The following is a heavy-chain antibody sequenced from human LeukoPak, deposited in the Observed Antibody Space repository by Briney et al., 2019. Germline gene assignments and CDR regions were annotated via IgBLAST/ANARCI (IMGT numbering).Heavy chain of an antibody. CDR2: IYSSGST. CDR1: GGCISSYY. CDR3: ATGVYDFWSGPTPYYFDY. D-gene: IGHD3-3*01. J-gene: IGHJ4*02. V-gene: IGHV4-4*07. Sequence: SETLSLTCTVSGGCISSYYWSWIRQPAGKGLEWIGRIYSSGSTNYNPSLKSRVTMAVNTSMNQFSLNLNSVTAADTAMYYCATGVYDFWSGPTPYYFDYWGQGTLVTVSS.